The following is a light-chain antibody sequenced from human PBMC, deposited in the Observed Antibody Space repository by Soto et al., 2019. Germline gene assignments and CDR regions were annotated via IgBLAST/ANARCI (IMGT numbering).Light chain of an antibody. CDR1: QSVSNK. CDR2: GAS. CDR3: QQYNVWPFT. Sequence: EKVMTQSPATLSVSPGERATLSCRASQSVSNKLAWYQQKPGQAPRLLIYGASTRATGIPVRFSGSGSGTEFTLTISSLQSEDFAVYYCQQYNVWPFTFGPGTKVDIK. V-gene: IGKV3-15*01. J-gene: IGKJ3*01.